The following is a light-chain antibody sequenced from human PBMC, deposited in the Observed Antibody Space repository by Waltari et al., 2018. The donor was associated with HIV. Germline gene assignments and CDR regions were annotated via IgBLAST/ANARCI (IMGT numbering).Light chain of an antibody. J-gene: IGLJ3*02. CDR1: SGINVSTYR. Sequence: QAVLTQPASLSASPGTSANITCALRSGINVSTYRIYWYKQKPGSPPQYLLRYKSGSDKQQWSGIPSRFSGSKDASANAGILLISGLQSEDEADYYCMIWHNSAWVFGGGTKLTVL. CDR2: YKSGSDK. CDR3: MIWHNSAWV. V-gene: IGLV5-45*01.